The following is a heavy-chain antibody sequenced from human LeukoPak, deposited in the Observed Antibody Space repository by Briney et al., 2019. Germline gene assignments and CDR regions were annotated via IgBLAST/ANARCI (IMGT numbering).Heavy chain of an antibody. J-gene: IGHJ4*02. V-gene: IGHV3-23*01. CDR1: GFTFSSNA. Sequence: GGSLRLSCAASGFTFSSNAMSWVRQAPGKGLEWVSGIGSDSRAHYADSVEGRFTISRDNSKNMLYLQMNNLRAEDTAVYYCAKDILRWSFDYWGQGTLVTVSS. CDR3: AKDILRWSFDY. CDR2: IGSDSRA. D-gene: IGHD4-17*01.